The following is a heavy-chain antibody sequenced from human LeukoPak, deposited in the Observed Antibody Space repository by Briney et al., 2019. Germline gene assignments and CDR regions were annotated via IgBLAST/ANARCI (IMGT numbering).Heavy chain of an antibody. Sequence: VASVKVSCKASGGTFSSYAISWVRQPPGQGLEWMGGIIPIFGTANYAQKFQGRVTITTDESTSTAYMELSSLRSEDTAVYYCASGLGYCSGGSCYQDAFDIWGQGTMVTVSS. V-gene: IGHV1-69*05. J-gene: IGHJ3*02. CDR2: IIPIFGTA. D-gene: IGHD2-15*01. CDR3: ASGLGYCSGGSCYQDAFDI. CDR1: GGTFSSYA.